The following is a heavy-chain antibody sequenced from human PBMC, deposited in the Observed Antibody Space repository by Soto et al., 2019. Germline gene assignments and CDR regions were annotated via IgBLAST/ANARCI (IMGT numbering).Heavy chain of an antibody. CDR3: VRDDRWAFDF. D-gene: IGHD3-22*01. CDR1: GFSFSNYA. Sequence: EVQLVDSGGGLVQPGGSRRVSCAASGFSFSNYAMNWVRQAPGKGLEWVSYISIGSGSIFYADSVKGRFTISRDDAKNSLYLQMNTLRDEDTAVYYCVRDDRWAFDFWGQGTMVTVSS. CDR2: ISIGSGSI. V-gene: IGHV3-48*02. J-gene: IGHJ3*01.